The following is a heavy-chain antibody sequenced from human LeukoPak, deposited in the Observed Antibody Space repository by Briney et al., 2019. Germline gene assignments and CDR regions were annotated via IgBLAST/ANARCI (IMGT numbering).Heavy chain of an antibody. Sequence: GGSLRLSCVVSGFTFSNAWMSWVRQAPGKGLEWVSAISGSGGSTYSADSVRGRFTISRDNSKNTLYLQMNSLRPEDTAVYYCAKDRTGPTEAFDIWGQGTMVTVSS. J-gene: IGHJ3*02. D-gene: IGHD1-7*01. CDR3: AKDRTGPTEAFDI. CDR2: ISGSGGST. V-gene: IGHV3-23*01. CDR1: GFTFSNAW.